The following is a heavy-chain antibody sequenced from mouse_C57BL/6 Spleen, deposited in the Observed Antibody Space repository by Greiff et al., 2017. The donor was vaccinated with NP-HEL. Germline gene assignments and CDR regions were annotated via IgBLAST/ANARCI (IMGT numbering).Heavy chain of an antibody. D-gene: IGHD1-2*01. CDR1: GYTFTDYY. V-gene: IGHV1-19*01. J-gene: IGHJ4*01. CDR3: ARKSGDYYGPY. Sequence: EVQLQQSGPVLVKPGASVKMSCKASGYTFTDYYMNWVKQSHGKSLEWIGVINPYNGGTSYNQKFKGKATLTVDKSSSTAYMELNSLTSEDSAVYYCARKSGDYYGPYWGQGTSVTVSS. CDR2: INPYNGGT.